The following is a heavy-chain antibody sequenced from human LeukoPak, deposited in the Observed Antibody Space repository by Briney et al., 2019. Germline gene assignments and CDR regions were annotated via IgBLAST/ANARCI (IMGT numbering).Heavy chain of an antibody. CDR3: AKDDVGYCSSTSCRAYFDY. Sequence: PSETLSLTCTVSGGPISSSSYYWGWIRQPPGKGLEWIGSIYYSGSTYYNPSLKSRVTISVDTSKNQFSLKLSSVTAADTAVYYCAKDDVGYCSSTSCRAYFDYWGQGTQVTVSS. D-gene: IGHD2-2*01. CDR1: GGPISSSSYY. V-gene: IGHV4-39*02. CDR2: IYYSGST. J-gene: IGHJ4*02.